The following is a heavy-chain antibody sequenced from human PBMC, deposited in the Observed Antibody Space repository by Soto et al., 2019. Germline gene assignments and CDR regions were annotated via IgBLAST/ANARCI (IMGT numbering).Heavy chain of an antibody. CDR1: GFTFSSHS. J-gene: IGHJ4*02. CDR3: AREWSTSGDLDY. V-gene: IGHV3-30-3*01. D-gene: IGHD3-10*01. CDR2: ISYDGSIK. Sequence: QVQLVESGGGVVQPGRALRLSCAASGFTFSSHSIQWVRQAPGKGLEWVAVISYDGSIKYYADSVKGLFTISRDNSKNKAYLQMNSLRAEDTAVFYCAREWSTSGDLDYWGQGTLVIVSS.